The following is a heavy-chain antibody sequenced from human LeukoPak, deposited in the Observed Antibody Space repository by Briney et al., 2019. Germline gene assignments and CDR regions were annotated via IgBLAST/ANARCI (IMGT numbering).Heavy chain of an antibody. CDR1: GYTSSSPD. Sequence: GASVKVSCEASGYTSSSPDINWVRQATGRGLEWLGWMNPRDDTGYAQRFQGKVTLTRDRSTNTAYMEISSLTSDDTAVYYCARYIQGVGFDIWGQGTMVTVSA. D-gene: IGHD5-18*01. J-gene: IGHJ3*02. V-gene: IGHV1-8*01. CDR3: ARYIQGVGFDI. CDR2: MNPRDDT.